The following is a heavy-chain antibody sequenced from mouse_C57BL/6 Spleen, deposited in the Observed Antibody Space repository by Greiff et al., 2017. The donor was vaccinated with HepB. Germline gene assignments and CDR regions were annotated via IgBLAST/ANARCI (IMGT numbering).Heavy chain of an antibody. Sequence: QVQLQQSGAELVRPGASVKLSCKASGYTFTDYYINWVKQRPGQGLEWIARIYPGSGNTYYNEKFKGKATLTAEKSSSTAYMQLSSLTSEDSAVYFCAREGIYDAYWGDYWGQGTSVTVSS. CDR1: GYTFTDYY. D-gene: IGHD2-3*01. J-gene: IGHJ4*01. CDR3: AREGIYDAYWGDY. CDR2: IYPGSGNT. V-gene: IGHV1-76*01.